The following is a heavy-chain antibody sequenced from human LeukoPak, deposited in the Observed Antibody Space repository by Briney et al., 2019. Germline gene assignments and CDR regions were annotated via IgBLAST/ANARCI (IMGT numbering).Heavy chain of an antibody. D-gene: IGHD6-19*01. J-gene: IGHJ4*02. CDR1: GFTFSSYA. V-gene: IGHV3-23*01. CDR2: LSGSGGST. CDR3: AKYNSGWPGIDY. Sequence: GRSLRLSCAASGFTFSSYAMSWVRQAPGKGLEWGSTLSGSGGSTYYADSVKGRSTISRDNSKNTLYLKMTSLRAEAPPVYYCAKYNSGWPGIDYSNQGTLVTVSS.